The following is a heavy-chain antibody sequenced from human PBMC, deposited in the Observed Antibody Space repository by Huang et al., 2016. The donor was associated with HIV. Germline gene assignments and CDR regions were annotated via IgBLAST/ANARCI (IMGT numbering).Heavy chain of an antibody. J-gene: IGHJ4*02. D-gene: IGHD2-15*01. CDR2: IYWDDDK. CDR1: GFSLNTSGVG. V-gene: IGHV2-5*02. CDR3: AHIGDIFAAYSPEYFDY. Sequence: QITLKESGPTLVKPTQTLTLACTFSGFSLNTSGVGVAWIRQPPGEALAWLALIYWDDDKRYRPSLKSRLTISKDPSNNQVVLTMTNMDPVDTASYFCAHIGDIFAAYSPEYFDYWGQGALVTVSS.